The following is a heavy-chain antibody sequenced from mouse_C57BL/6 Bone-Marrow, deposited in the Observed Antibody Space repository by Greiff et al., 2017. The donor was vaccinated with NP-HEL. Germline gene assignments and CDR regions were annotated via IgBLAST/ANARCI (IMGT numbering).Heavy chain of an antibody. CDR3: TRGGYSDAMDY. CDR2: IDPETGGT. V-gene: IGHV1-15*01. Sequence: QVQLQQSGAELVRPGASVTLSCKASGYTFTDYEMHWVKQTPVHGLEWIGAIDPETGGTAYNQKFKGKAILTADKSSSTAYMELRSLTSEDSAFYYCTRGGYSDAMDYWGQGTSVTVSS. J-gene: IGHJ4*01. CDR1: GYTFTDYE. D-gene: IGHD2-3*01.